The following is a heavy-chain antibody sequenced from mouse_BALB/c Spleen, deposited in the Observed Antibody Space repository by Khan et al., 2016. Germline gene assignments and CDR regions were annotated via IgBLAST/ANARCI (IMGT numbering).Heavy chain of an antibody. D-gene: IGHD1-1*01. Sequence: QIQLVQSGPELKKPGETVKISCKASGYTFTNYGVNWVKQAPGKGLKWMGWINTNTGEPTYAEEFKGHFAFSLETSASTAYLQINNLKNEDTATYFCAEDYYGSNWFTYWGQGTLVTVSA. V-gene: IGHV9-3*02. CDR2: INTNTGEP. CDR1: GYTFTNYG. J-gene: IGHJ3*01. CDR3: AEDYYGSNWFTY.